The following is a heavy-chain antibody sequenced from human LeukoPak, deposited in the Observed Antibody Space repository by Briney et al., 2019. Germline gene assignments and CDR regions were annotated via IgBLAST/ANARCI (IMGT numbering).Heavy chain of an antibody. CDR3: ARDQPYFDS. Sequence: SETLSLTCALSGYSISSGYYWGWIRQPPGKGLEWVGSVYHTGNTYYNPSLKSRVTISVDTSKNQFSLKLSSVTAADTALYYCARDQPYFDSWGQGALVTVSS. CDR1: GYSISSGYY. V-gene: IGHV4-38-2*02. J-gene: IGHJ4*02. CDR2: VYHTGNT.